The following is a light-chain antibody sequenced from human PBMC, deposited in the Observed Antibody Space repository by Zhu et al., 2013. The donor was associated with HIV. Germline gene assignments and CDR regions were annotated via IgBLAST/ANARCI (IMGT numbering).Light chain of an antibody. J-gene: IGKJ3*01. Sequence: DIQMTQSPSSLSASVGDRVTITCQASQDISNYLNWYQQKPGKAPKLLIYDASNLETGVPSRFSGSGSGTDFTFTINSLQPEDIATYYCQQYDNLPIFTFGPGTKVDI. CDR2: DAS. V-gene: IGKV1-33*01. CDR1: QDISNY. CDR3: QQYDNLPIFT.